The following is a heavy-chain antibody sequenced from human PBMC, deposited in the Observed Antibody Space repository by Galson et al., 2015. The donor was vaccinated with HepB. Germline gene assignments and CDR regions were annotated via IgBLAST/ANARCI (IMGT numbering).Heavy chain of an antibody. Sequence: SETLSLTCTVSGGSISSYYWSWIRQPAGKGLEWIGRIYTSGSTNYNPSLKSRVTMSVDTSKNQFSLKLSSVTAADTAVYYCARGSQGGADRYNWFDPWGQGTLVTVSS. CDR1: GGSISSYY. CDR2: IYTSGST. J-gene: IGHJ5*02. V-gene: IGHV4-4*07. D-gene: IGHD1-14*01. CDR3: ARGSQGGADRYNWFDP.